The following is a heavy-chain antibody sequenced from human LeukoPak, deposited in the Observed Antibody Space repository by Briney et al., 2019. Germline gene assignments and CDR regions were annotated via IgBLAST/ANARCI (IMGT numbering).Heavy chain of an antibody. D-gene: IGHD4-17*01. V-gene: IGHV3-74*01. CDR1: GFTFSSLW. J-gene: IGHJ4*02. Sequence: GGSLRLSCAASGFTFSSLWMHWVRQAPGKGLVWVSYINSDGSNTRYADSVKGRFTISRDNAKNTLYLQMNSLRAEDTAVYYCARPSQHGDYVHWGQGTLVTVSS. CDR2: INSDGSNT. CDR3: ARPSQHGDYVH.